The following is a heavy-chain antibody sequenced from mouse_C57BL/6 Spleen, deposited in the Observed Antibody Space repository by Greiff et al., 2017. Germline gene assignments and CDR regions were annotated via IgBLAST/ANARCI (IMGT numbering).Heavy chain of an antibody. CDR3: TRGGYGNYEYFDV. J-gene: IGHJ1*03. CDR1: GFTFSGYA. D-gene: IGHD2-1*01. CDR2: ISSGGDYI. Sequence: EVQRVQSGEGLVKPGGSLKLSCAASGFTFSGYAMSWVRQTPEKRLEWVAYISSGGDYIYYADTVKGRFTISRDNARNTLYLQMSSLKSEDTAMYYCTRGGYGNYEYFDVWGTGTTVTVSS. V-gene: IGHV5-9-1*02.